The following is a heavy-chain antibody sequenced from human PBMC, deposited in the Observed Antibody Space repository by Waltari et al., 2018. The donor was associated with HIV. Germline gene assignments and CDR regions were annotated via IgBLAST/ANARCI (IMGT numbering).Heavy chain of an antibody. V-gene: IGHV5-51*03. CDR1: GYSFTNYW. Sequence: EVQLVQSGAEVKKPGESLKISCKASGYSFTNYWIGLVRQMPGKGLEWMGIIYPGDSDTRYSPSFQGQVTISADKSISTAYLQWSSLKASDTAMYYCATSRSTYYDTGGYFDYWGQGTLVTVSS. J-gene: IGHJ4*02. D-gene: IGHD3-22*01. CDR2: IYPGDSDT. CDR3: ATSRSTYYDTGGYFDY.